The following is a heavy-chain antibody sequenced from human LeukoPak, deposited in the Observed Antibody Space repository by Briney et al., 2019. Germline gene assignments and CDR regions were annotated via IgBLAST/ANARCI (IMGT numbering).Heavy chain of an antibody. Sequence: SETLSLTCTVSGASISAFHWTWFRQPAGKGLEWIGLIYSSGSTLFNPSLMSRVAMSVDLTKNQPSLKLTSVTAADTAMYYCARKDGDYWGRGTLVTVSS. CDR1: GASISAFH. J-gene: IGHJ4*02. CDR3: ARKDGDY. CDR2: IYSSGST. V-gene: IGHV4-4*07.